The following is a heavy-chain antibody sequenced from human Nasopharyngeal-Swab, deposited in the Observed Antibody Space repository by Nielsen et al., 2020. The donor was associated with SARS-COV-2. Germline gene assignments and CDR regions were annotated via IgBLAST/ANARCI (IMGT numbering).Heavy chain of an antibody. CDR2: ISYDGSNK. V-gene: IGHV3-30*04. J-gene: IGHJ6*02. CDR3: ARDPRGLWDSYGMDV. Sequence: VRQAPGKGLEWVAVISYDGSNKYYADSVKGRFTISRDNSKNTLYLQMNSLRAEDTAVYYCARDPRGLWDSYGMDVWGQGTTVTVSS. D-gene: IGHD1-26*01.